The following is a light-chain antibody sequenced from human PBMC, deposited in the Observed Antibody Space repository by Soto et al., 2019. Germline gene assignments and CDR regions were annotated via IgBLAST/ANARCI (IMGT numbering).Light chain of an antibody. CDR2: NSY. J-gene: IGLJ1*01. V-gene: IGLV1-44*01. Sequence: QSVLTQPPSASGTPGQRVTISCSGSSSNIGSKTVNWYQQLPGTVPKLLIYNSYQRPSGVPDRFSGSKSGTSASLAISGLQSEDEADYYCAAWDASLNGYVLGAGTKLTVL. CDR1: SSNIGSKT. CDR3: AAWDASLNGYV.